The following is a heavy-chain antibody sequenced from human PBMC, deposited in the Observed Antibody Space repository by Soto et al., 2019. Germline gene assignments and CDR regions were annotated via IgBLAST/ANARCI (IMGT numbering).Heavy chain of an antibody. CDR3: ARGDSSGWHPFDI. CDR1: GGSLSTYY. CDR2: ISYSGTT. J-gene: IGHJ3*02. V-gene: IGHV4-59*01. D-gene: IGHD6-19*01. Sequence: QVQLQESGPGLAKPSETLSLTCAVSGGSLSTYYWSWIRQPPGKGLEWIGYISYSGTTGYNPSLKSRVTISVDTSKNQFSLKVTSVTAADTAVYYSARGDSSGWHPFDIWGQGTMVTVSS.